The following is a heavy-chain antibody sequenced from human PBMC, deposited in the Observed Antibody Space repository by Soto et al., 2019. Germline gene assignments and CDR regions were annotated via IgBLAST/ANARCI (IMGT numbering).Heavy chain of an antibody. CDR1: GGSISSSNW. J-gene: IGHJ4*02. CDR2: IYHSGST. D-gene: IGHD3-16*02. Sequence: QVQLQESGPGLVKPSGTLSLTCAVSGGSISSSNWWSWVRQPPGKGLEWIGEIYHSGSTNYNPSLNTRITLTAYKSKNQVSLKLSSVTAAETAVDYWGRGISTLSPLDYWGQGTLGTVSS. CDR3: GRGISTLSPLDY. V-gene: IGHV4-4*02.